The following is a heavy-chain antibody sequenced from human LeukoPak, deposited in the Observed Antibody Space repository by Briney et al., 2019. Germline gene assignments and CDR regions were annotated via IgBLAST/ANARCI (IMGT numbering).Heavy chain of an antibody. J-gene: IGHJ5*02. CDR1: GYTFTSYG. CDR2: ISAYNGNT. V-gene: IGHV1-18*01. CDR3: ARDRGAARPDWFDP. D-gene: IGHD6-6*01. Sequence: ASVKVSCKASGYTFTSYGISWVRQAPGQGLEWMGWISAYNGNTNYAQKLQGRVTMTTDASTSTAYMELRSLRSDDTAVYYCARDRGAARPDWFDPWGQGTLVTVSS.